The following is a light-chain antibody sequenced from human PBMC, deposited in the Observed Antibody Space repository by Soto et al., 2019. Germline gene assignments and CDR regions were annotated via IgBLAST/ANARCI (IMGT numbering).Light chain of an antibody. CDR2: AAS. Sequence: DIEMTQSPSSLSASLGDTVTITCRASQGVSNWLAWYQQKPGKAPKLLIYAASTLRSGVPSRFRGSGSGTDFTFTISSLQPEDFATYYCQQANSFPYTFGQGTKVDIK. V-gene: IGKV1-12*01. CDR1: QGVSNW. J-gene: IGKJ2*01. CDR3: QQANSFPYT.